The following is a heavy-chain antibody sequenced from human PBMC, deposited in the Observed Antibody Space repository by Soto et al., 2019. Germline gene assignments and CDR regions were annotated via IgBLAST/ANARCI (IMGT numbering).Heavy chain of an antibody. Sequence: QVQLQESGPGLVKPSQTLSLTCTVSGGSISSGGYYWSWIRQHPGKGLEWIGYIYYSGSTYYNPSLKSRVTISVDTSKNQFSLKLSSVTAADTAVYYCARGQGSSFSYYYYGMDVWGQGTTVTVSS. CDR3: ARGQGSSFSYYYYGMDV. CDR2: IYYSGST. D-gene: IGHD6-6*01. V-gene: IGHV4-31*03. CDR1: GGSISSGGYY. J-gene: IGHJ6*02.